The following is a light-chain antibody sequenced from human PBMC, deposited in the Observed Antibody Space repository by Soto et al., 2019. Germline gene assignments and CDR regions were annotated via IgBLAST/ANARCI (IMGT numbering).Light chain of an antibody. CDR3: CTYAGHVPK. V-gene: IGLV2-23*02. CDR1: TSDVAYYDL. CDR2: EVD. J-gene: IGLJ2*01. Sequence: QSALTQPASVSGSPGQSITISCAGTTSDVAYYDLVSWYQQHPGRAPKLLIYEVDKRPSGISVRFSGSKSGATASLTISGILPEDEAVYFCCTYAGHVPKFGGGTK.